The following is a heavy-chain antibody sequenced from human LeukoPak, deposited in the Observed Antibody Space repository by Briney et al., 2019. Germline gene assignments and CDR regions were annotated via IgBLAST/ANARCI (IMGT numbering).Heavy chain of an antibody. Sequence: GRSLRLSCAASGFTFDDYDMHWVRQAPGKGLEWVSGISWNSGSIGYADSVKGRFTISRDNAKNSLYLQMNSLRAEDTALYYCAKDISNAPPYYYGMDVWGQGTTVTVSS. CDR2: ISWNSGSI. J-gene: IGHJ6*02. CDR1: GFTFDDYD. V-gene: IGHV3-9*01. CDR3: AKDISNAPPYYYGMDV. D-gene: IGHD4-11*01.